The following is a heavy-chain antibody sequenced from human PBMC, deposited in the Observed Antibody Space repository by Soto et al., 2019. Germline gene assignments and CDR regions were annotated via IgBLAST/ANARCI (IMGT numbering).Heavy chain of an antibody. D-gene: IGHD3-3*01. CDR2: IIPILGIA. CDR1: GGTFSSYT. CDR3: ARDSPVTGRFLEGFHQNWFDP. Sequence: GASVKVSCKASGGTFSSYTISWVRQAPGQGLEWMGRIIPILGIANYAQKFQGRVTITADKSTSTAYTELSSLRSEDTAVYYCARDSPVTGRFLEGFHQNWFDPWGQGTLVPVSS. V-gene: IGHV1-69*04. J-gene: IGHJ5*02.